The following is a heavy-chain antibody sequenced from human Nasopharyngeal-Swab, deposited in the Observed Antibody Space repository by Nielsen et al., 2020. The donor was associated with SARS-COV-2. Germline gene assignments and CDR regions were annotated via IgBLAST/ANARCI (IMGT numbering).Heavy chain of an antibody. V-gene: IGHV3-30*18. CDR3: AKDRVWGTYRSNSYDS. CDR1: GVNFENYA. Sequence: GESLKISCDASGVNFENYAMHWVRQAPGTGLEWVAVIPFDGSEQYYADSVKGRFTISRDNSKKTIFLEMNSLRAEDTAVYFCAKDRVWGTYRSNSYDSWGQGIQVTVSS. D-gene: IGHD3-16*02. J-gene: IGHJ4*02. CDR2: IPFDGSEQ.